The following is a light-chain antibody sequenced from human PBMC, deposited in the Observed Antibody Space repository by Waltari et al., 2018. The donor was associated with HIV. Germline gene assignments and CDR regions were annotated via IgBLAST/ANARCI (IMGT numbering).Light chain of an antibody. CDR3: SSYTSSSTVV. V-gene: IGLV2-14*01. J-gene: IGLJ2*01. Sequence: QSALTQPASVSGSPGRSITISCTGTSSDVGGYNYVSWYQQHPGKAPKLMIYEVSNRPSGVSNRFSGSKSGNTASLTISGLQAEDEADYYCSSYTSSSTVVFGGGTKL. CDR1: SSDVGGYNY. CDR2: EVS.